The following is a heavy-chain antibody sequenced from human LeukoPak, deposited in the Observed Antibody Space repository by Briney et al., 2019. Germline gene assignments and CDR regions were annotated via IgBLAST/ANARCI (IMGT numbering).Heavy chain of an antibody. CDR2: ISSNGGST. V-gene: IGHV3-64D*06. J-gene: IGHJ4*02. CDR1: GFTFSSYA. CDR3: VKDLFYPPQVTLQTDY. Sequence: GGSLRLSCSASGFTFSSYAMHWVRQAPGKGLEYVSAISSNGGSTYYADSVKGRFTISRDNSKNTLYLQMSSLRAEDTAVYYCVKDLFYPPQVTLQTDYWGQGTLVTVSS. D-gene: IGHD2-15*01.